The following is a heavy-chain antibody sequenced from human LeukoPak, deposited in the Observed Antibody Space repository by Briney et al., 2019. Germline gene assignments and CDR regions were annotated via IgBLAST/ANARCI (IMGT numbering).Heavy chain of an antibody. CDR2: INPNSGGT. CDR3: ARAGAAAGPEDYYYMDV. V-gene: IGHV1-2*02. CDR1: GYTFTGYY. J-gene: IGHJ6*03. Sequence: ASVKVSCKASGYTFTGYYMHWVRQAPGQGLEWMGWINPNSGGTNYAQKFQGRVTMTRDTSISTAYMELSRLRSDDTAVYYCARAGAAAGPEDYYYMDVWGKGTTVTVSS. D-gene: IGHD6-13*01.